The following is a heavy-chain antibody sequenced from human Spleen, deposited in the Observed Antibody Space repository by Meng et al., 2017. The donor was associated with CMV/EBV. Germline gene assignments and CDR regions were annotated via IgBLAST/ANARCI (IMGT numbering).Heavy chain of an antibody. CDR2: IKQDGSEK. J-gene: IGHJ4*02. Sequence: EGSLRLSCAASGFTFSSYWMSWVRQAPGKGLEWVANIKQDGSEKYYVDSVKGRFTISRDNAKNSLYLQMNSLRAEDTAVYYCARDGKGEMATTFDYWGQGTLVTVSS. CDR1: GFTFSSYW. V-gene: IGHV3-7*01. CDR3: ARDGKGEMATTFDY. D-gene: IGHD5-24*01.